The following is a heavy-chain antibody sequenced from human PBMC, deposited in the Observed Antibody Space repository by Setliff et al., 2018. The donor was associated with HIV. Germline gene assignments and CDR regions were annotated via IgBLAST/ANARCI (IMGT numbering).Heavy chain of an antibody. D-gene: IGHD1-1*01. V-gene: IGHV3-7*01. CDR2: IKQDGSEK. Sequence: PGESLKISCVGSGFDFNNYEMIWVRQAPGKGLEWVANIKQDGSEKYYVDSVKGRFTISRDNAKNTLFLQMNSLRAEDTAVYYCARVPRGVHNPPSWGQGTLVTVSS. J-gene: IGHJ5*02. CDR1: GFDFNNYE. CDR3: ARVPRGVHNPPS.